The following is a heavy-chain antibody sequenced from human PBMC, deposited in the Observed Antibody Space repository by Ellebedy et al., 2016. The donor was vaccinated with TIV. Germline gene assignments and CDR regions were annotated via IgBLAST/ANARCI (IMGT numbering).Heavy chain of an antibody. CDR1: GGSISTSNFY. Sequence: MPSETLSLTCTVPGGSISTSNFYWCCFRQPPGKGLEYIGFIRNSGTTNYKPSLTSRATISRDTSKNQFSLRLSSVTAADTALYYGARGDFGRRGRLDYWGQGSLVTVSS. V-gene: IGHV4-61*01. D-gene: IGHD1-26*01. J-gene: IGHJ4*02. CDR2: IRNSGTT. CDR3: ARGDFGRRGRLDY.